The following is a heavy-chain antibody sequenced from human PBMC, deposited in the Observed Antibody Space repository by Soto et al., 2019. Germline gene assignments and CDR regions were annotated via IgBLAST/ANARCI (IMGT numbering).Heavy chain of an antibody. CDR3: AREDGVVGSSSAFDH. J-gene: IGHJ4*02. CDR2: INGRSNYV. Sequence: EVQVVESGGGLVKPGGSLRLSCVFSGFTFSTYTMNWVRQAPGKGLEWVSSINGRSNYVYYADSVKGRFTISRDNAKNSLYLQMNRLRAKDTAIYYCAREDGVVGSSSAFDHWGLGTLVTVSS. V-gene: IGHV3-21*01. CDR1: GFTFSTYT. D-gene: IGHD1-26*01.